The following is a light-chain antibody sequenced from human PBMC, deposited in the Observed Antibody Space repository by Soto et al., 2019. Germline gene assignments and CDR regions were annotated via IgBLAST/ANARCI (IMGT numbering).Light chain of an antibody. Sequence: SVLTQPASVSWSPRQSITIACTGNSSDLGGYNYVSWYQHHPGKAPKLIIYDGTNRPSGVSKPFSGSKSGNTASLTISGLQPEDEADYYCSSYTTSNTRQIVFGTGTKVTVL. J-gene: IGLJ1*01. CDR1: SSDLGGYNY. CDR2: DGT. CDR3: SSYTTSNTRQIV. V-gene: IGLV2-14*03.